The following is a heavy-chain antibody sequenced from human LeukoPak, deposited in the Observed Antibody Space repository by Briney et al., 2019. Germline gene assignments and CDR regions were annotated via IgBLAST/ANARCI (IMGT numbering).Heavy chain of an antibody. CDR3: ARRARYVWGSYYYYYYMDV. V-gene: IGHV4-34*01. Sequence: SETLSLTCAVYGGSFSGYYWSWIRQPPGKGLEWIGEINHSGSTNYNPSLKSRVTISVDTSKNQFSLKLSSVTAADTAVYYCARRARYVWGSYYYYYYMDVWGKGTTVTISS. CDR2: INHSGST. CDR1: GGSFSGYY. D-gene: IGHD3-16*01. J-gene: IGHJ6*03.